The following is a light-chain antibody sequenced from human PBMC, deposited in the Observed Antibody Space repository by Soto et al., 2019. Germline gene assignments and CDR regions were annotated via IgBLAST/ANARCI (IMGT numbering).Light chain of an antibody. CDR3: SSFAGSNNFPYV. Sequence: QSVLTQPPSASGSPGQTVTISCTGTSSDVGAYDYVSWYQQHPGKAPKLMIYEINKRPSGVPDRFSGSKSGNTASLTVSGLQSEDEADYYCSSFAGSNNFPYVYAPATQVT. CDR2: EIN. J-gene: IGLJ1*01. CDR1: SSDVGAYDY. V-gene: IGLV2-8*01.